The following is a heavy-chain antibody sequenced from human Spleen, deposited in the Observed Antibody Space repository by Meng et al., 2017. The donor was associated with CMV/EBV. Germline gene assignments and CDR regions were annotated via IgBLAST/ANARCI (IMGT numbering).Heavy chain of an antibody. Sequence: ASGFTFSSFAMSRVRQAPGKGLEWVSVIYSGGTSTYYADSVKGRFTISRDNSKNMLYLQMNSLRAEDTAVYYCARVIFEALPWFDPWGHGTLVTVSS. D-gene: IGHD3/OR15-3a*01. CDR2: IYSGGTST. V-gene: IGHV3-23*03. CDR3: ARVIFEALPWFDP. CDR1: GFTFSSFA. J-gene: IGHJ5*02.